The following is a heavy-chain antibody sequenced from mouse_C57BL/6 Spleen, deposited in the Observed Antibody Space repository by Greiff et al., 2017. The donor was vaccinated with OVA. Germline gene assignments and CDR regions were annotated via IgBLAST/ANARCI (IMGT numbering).Heavy chain of an antibody. CDR2: ISSGSSTI. D-gene: IGHD1-1*01. Sequence: EVKLMESGGGLVKPGGSLKLSCAASGFTFSDYGMHWVRQAPEKGLEWVAYISSGSSTIYYADTVKGRFTISRDNAKNTLFLQMTSLRSEDTAMYYCARGTVVAPDFDYWGQGTTLTVSS. V-gene: IGHV5-17*01. CDR3: ARGTVVAPDFDY. CDR1: GFTFSDYG. J-gene: IGHJ2*01.